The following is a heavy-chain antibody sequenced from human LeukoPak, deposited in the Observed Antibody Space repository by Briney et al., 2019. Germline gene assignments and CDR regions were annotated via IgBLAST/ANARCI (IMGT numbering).Heavy chain of an antibody. CDR3: ARDGYNSGYFDY. J-gene: IGHJ4*02. D-gene: IGHD5-24*01. CDR1: GASISSGGYY. V-gene: IGHV4-30-4*01. CDR2: IYYIRST. Sequence: PSHTLSLTCTVSGASISSGGYYWNWIRQPPGKGLEWIGYIYYIRSTSYSPSLKSRLTISVDTSKNQFSLKLSSVTAADTAVYYCARDGYNSGYFDYWGQGTLVTVSS.